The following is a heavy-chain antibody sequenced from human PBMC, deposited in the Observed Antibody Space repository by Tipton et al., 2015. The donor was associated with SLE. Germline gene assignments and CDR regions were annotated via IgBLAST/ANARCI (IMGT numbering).Heavy chain of an antibody. Sequence: SLRLSCAASGFTFSSYGMHWVRQAPGKGLEWVAFIRYDGSNKYYADSVKGRFTISRDNAKNSLYLQMNSLRAEDTALYYCAREDYYGSGSYYNFDYWGQGTLVTVSS. V-gene: IGHV3-33*08. J-gene: IGHJ4*02. CDR3: AREDYYGSGSYYNFDY. CDR1: GFTFSSYG. D-gene: IGHD3-10*01. CDR2: IRYDGSNK.